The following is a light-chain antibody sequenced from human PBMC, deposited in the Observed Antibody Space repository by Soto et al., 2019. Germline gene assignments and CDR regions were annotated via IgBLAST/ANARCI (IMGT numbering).Light chain of an antibody. CDR1: SSNIGSNT. Sequence: QSVLTQPPSASGTPGQRVTISCSGSSSNIGSNTVNWYQQLPGTAPKLLIYSNNQRPSGVPDRFSRSKSGTSASLTISGLLSEDEAGYYCAAWDDSLNGQVVFGAGTQLTVL. CDR2: SNN. CDR3: AAWDDSLNGQVV. J-gene: IGLJ2*01. V-gene: IGLV1-44*01.